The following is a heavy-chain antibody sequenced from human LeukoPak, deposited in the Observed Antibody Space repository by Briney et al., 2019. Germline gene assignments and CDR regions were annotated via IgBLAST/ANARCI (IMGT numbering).Heavy chain of an antibody. J-gene: IGHJ6*02. CDR3: ARDHIVVVPGDGMDV. CDR1: GFTFSSYS. V-gene: IGHV3-48*04. CDR2: ISSSSSTI. Sequence: PGGSLRLSCAASGFTFSSYSMNWVRQAPGKGLEWVSYISSSSSTIYYADSVKGRFTISRDNAKNSLYLQMNSLRAEDTAVYYCARDHIVVVPGDGMDVWGQGTTVTVSS. D-gene: IGHD2-21*01.